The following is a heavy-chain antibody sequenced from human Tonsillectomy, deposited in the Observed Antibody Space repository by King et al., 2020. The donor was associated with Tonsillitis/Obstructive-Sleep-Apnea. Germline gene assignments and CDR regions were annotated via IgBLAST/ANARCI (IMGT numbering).Heavy chain of an antibody. J-gene: IGHJ6*03. Sequence: VQLQQWGAGLLKPSETLSLPCAVYGGSFSGYYWSWIRQPPGKGLEWIGEINHSGSTNYNPSLKSRVTISVDTSKNQFSLKLSSVTAADTAVYYCARGARGGDYSKSSLYYYYYMDVWGKGTTVTVSS. CDR3: ARGARGGDYSKSSLYYYYYMDV. D-gene: IGHD2-21*01. V-gene: IGHV4-34*01. CDR1: GGSFSGYY. CDR2: INHSGST.